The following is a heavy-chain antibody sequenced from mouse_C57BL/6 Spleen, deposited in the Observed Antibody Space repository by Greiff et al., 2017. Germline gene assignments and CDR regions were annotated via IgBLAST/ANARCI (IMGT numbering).Heavy chain of an antibody. CDR3: ARGFFTTVVYFDY. J-gene: IGHJ2*01. Sequence: EVHLVESGPGLVKPSQSLSLTCSVTGYSITSGYYWNWIRQFPGNKLEWMGYISYDGSNNYNPSLKNRISITRDTAKNQFFLKLNSVTTEDTATYYCARGFFTTVVYFDYWGQGTTPTVSS. CDR2: ISYDGSN. CDR1: GYSITSGYY. D-gene: IGHD1-1*01. V-gene: IGHV3-6*01.